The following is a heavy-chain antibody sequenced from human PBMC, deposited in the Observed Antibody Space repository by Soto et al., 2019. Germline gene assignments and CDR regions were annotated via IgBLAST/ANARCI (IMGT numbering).Heavy chain of an antibody. CDR2: IYYSGST. J-gene: IGHJ3*02. CDR3: ARDIAMVRGVMEVDAFDI. CDR1: GGSISSGGYY. V-gene: IGHV4-31*03. D-gene: IGHD3-10*01. Sequence: SETLSLTCTVSGGSISSGGYYWSWIRQHPGKGLEWIGYIYYSGSTYYNPSLKSRVTISVDTSKNQFSLKLSSVTAADTAVYYGARDIAMVRGVMEVDAFDIWGQGTMVTVSS.